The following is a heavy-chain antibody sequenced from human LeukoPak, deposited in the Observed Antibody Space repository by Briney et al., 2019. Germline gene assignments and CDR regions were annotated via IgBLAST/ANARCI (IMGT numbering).Heavy chain of an antibody. CDR2: VYYIGTT. V-gene: IGHV4-59*01. Sequence: SETLSLTCTVSGGSTTSYYWSWIRQPPGKGLEWIGYVYYIGTTNYSPSLKSRVTISVDTSKNQFSLKLSSVTAADTAVYYCARDRYYGKDVWGQGTTVTVSS. CDR3: ARDRYYGKDV. J-gene: IGHJ6*02. CDR1: GGSTTSYY.